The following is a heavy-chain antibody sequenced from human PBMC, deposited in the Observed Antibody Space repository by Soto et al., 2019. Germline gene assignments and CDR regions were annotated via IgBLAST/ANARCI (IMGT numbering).Heavy chain of an antibody. CDR1: GGSIDNYY. V-gene: IGHV4-59*08. CDR3: ARLSRGAADGFDY. Sequence: QVQLQESGPGLVKPSETLSLTCTVSGGSIDNYYWSWIRQPPGKGLEWIGYIFYRGSTNYNPSLKSRVNISVDTSKNHFSLRLSSLTAADTAVYYCARLSRGAADGFDYWGQGTLVTVSS. CDR2: IFYRGST. D-gene: IGHD6-25*01. J-gene: IGHJ4*02.